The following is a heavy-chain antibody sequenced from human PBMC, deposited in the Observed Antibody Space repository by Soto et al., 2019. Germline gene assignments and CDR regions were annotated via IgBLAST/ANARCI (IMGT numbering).Heavy chain of an antibody. V-gene: IGHV1-18*01. D-gene: IGHD3-16*01. J-gene: IGHJ6*02. Sequence: QVQLVQSGAEVRKPGASVKVSCKASGYTFTTYGISWVRQAPGQGLEWMGWISGYNVHTKYAQKFQGRVTITTDTSTSTVYMDRRSLRSDDTAVYYCAREGEMPYYYYGLDVWGQGTTVTVSS. CDR1: GYTFTTYG. CDR3: AREGEMPYYYYGLDV. CDR2: ISGYNVHT.